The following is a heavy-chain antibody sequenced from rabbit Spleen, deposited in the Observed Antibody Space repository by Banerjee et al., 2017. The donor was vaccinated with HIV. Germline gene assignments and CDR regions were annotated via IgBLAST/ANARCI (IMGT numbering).Heavy chain of an antibody. J-gene: IGHJ4*01. Sequence: QSLEESGGDRVKPGASLTLTCTASGFSFSNKAVMCWVRQAPGKGLEWIACINAVTGKAVYASWAKGRFTFSKTSSTTVTLQMTSLTAADTATYFCARHTTNLWGQGTLVTVS. CDR2: INAVTGKA. CDR1: GFSFSNKAV. CDR3: ARHTTNL. D-gene: IGHD1-1*01. V-gene: IGHV1S40*01.